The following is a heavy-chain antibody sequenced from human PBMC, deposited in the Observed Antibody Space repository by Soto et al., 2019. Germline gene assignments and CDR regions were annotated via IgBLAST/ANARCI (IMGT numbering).Heavy chain of an antibody. V-gene: IGHV3-74*01. CDR2: INSDGSST. CDR3: ARGLRSSSWYDSPVDAFDI. J-gene: IGHJ3*02. CDR1: GFTFSSYW. Sequence: GESLKISCAASGFTFSSYWMHWVRQAPGKGLVWVSRINSDGSSTSYADSVKGRFTISRDNAKNTLYLQMNSLRAEDTAVYYCARGLRSSSWYDSPVDAFDIWGQGTMVTVSS. D-gene: IGHD6-13*01.